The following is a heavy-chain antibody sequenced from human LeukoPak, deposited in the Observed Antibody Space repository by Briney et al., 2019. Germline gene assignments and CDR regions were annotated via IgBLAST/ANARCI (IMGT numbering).Heavy chain of an antibody. CDR2: ISGSGGST. J-gene: IGHJ4*02. Sequence: PGGSLRLSCGTSGFTFSSYAMSWVRQAPGKGLEWVSAISGSGGSTYYADSVKGRFTISRDNSKNTLFLQMNGLRADDTAVYYCAKAPIIAARPTHFDYWGQGTLVTVSS. CDR3: AKAPIIAARPTHFDY. CDR1: GFTFSSYA. D-gene: IGHD6-6*01. V-gene: IGHV3-23*01.